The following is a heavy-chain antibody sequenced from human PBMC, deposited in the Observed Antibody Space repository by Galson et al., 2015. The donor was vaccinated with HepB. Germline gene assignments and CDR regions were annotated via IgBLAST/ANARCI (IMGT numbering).Heavy chain of an antibody. CDR3: AKDRGYSNHITSYYFDY. D-gene: IGHD4-11*01. Sequence: SLRLSCAASGFTFDDYAMHWVRQAPGKGLEWVSGISWNSGSIGYADSVKGRFTISRDNAKNSLYLQMNSLRAEDTALYYCAKDRGYSNHITSYYFDYWGQGTLVTVSS. J-gene: IGHJ4*02. CDR1: GFTFDDYA. V-gene: IGHV3-9*01. CDR2: ISWNSGSI.